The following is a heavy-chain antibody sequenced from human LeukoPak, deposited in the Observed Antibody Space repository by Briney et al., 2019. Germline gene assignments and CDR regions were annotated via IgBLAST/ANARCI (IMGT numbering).Heavy chain of an antibody. Sequence: GGSLRLSCAASGFTFSSYAMHWVRQAPGKGLEWVAVISYDGSNKYYADSVKGRSTISRDNSKNTLYLQMNSLRAEDTAVYYCAREPLAHWGQGTLVTVSS. CDR2: ISYDGSNK. V-gene: IGHV3-30*04. CDR1: GFTFSSYA. D-gene: IGHD3-3*02. CDR3: AREPLAH. J-gene: IGHJ4*02.